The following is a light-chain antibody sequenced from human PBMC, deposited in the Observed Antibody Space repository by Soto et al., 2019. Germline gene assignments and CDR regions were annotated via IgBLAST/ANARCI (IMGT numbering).Light chain of an antibody. V-gene: IGKV1-9*01. J-gene: IGKJ1*01. CDR3: RHLNSYPSVQ. CDR2: AAS. Sequence: IQLTQSPSSLSASIGDRVTIPCRASQAISTYLAWYQHKPGKAPKLLLSAASTLQSGVPSRFSGSGSGTDFSHTISSLQPEDFATYYCRHLNSYPSVQFGQGTKVEIK. CDR1: QAISTY.